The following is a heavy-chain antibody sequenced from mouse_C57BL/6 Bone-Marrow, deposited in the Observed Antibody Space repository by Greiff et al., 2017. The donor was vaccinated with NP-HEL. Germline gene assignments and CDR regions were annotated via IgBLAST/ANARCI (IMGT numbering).Heavy chain of an antibody. Sequence: EVQLVESGGGLVQPGGSLKLSCAASGFTFSDYGMAWVRQAPRKGPEWVAFISNLAYSIYYADTVTGRFTISRENAKNTLYLEMSSLRSEDTAMDYCARHWYSSGYAMDYWGQGTSVTVSS. CDR2: ISNLAYSI. CDR3: ARHWYSSGYAMDY. CDR1: GFTFSDYG. D-gene: IGHD3-2*02. V-gene: IGHV5-15*01. J-gene: IGHJ4*01.